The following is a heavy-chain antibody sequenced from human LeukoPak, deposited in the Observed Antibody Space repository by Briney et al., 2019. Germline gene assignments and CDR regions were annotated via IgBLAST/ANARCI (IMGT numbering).Heavy chain of an antibody. J-gene: IGHJ5*02. V-gene: IGHV4-34*01. Sequence: PSETLSLTCAVYGGSFSGYHWSWIRQPPGEGLEWFVEINHSGSTNDNPSLKSRLTISVDTSKNQFSLKLSSVTAAETAVYYCSRGTMRYWFDPWGQGTLVTVSS. CDR2: INHSGST. CDR3: SRGTMRYWFDP. D-gene: IGHD3-3*01. CDR1: GGSFSGYH.